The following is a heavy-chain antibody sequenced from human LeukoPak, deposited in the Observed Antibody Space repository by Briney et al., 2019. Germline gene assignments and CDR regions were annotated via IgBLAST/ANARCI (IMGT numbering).Heavy chain of an antibody. D-gene: IGHD3-10*01. J-gene: IGHJ4*02. CDR2: ISSSSSYI. CDR3: ARDLEYYYGSGSYYSH. CDR1: GFTFSSYS. V-gene: IGHV3-21*01. Sequence: GGSLRLSCAASGFTFSSYSMNWVRQAPGKGLEWVSSISSSSSYIYYADSVKGRFTISRDNAKNSLYLQMSSLRAEDTAVYYCARDLEYYYGSGSYYSHWGQGTLVTVSS.